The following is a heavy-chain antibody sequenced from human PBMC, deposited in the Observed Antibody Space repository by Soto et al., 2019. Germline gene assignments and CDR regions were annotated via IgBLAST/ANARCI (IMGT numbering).Heavy chain of an antibody. V-gene: IGHV4-38-2*02. CDR2: IYHSGTT. J-gene: IGHJ5*02. CDR3: ARVRDWFDP. Sequence: PSETLSLTCTVSGDSITSIYHWAWIRQPPGRGLEWVASIYHSGTTYYNPSLKSRVTISVDTSKKQFSLRLTSVTAADTAVYYCARVRDWFDPWGQGTLVTVSS. D-gene: IGHD3-3*01. CDR1: GDSITSIYH.